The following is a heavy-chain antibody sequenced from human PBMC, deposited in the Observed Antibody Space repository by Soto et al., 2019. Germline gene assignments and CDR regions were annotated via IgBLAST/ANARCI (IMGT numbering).Heavy chain of an antibody. CDR1: GGSISSGGYY. J-gene: IGHJ5*02. CDR2: TYNSRST. Sequence: QVQLQESGPGLVQPSQTLSLTCTVSGGSISSGGYYWSWIRQRPGKGLEWIGYTYNSRSTYYNPSPGSRITISVDTSTNQFSLKLSSVTAADTDVSYCARDPSPWGQGTLVTVSS. V-gene: IGHV4-31*03. CDR3: ARDPSP.